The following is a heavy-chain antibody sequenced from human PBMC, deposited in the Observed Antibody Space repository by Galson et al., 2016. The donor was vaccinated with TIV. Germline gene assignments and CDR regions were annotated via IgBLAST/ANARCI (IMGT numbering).Heavy chain of an antibody. D-gene: IGHD1-14*01. CDR3: VGVITADHAFDS. Sequence: SVKVFCKASGFSFTASYIHWVRQAPGQGLEWMGIIDPNGGNASYAQKFQGRVTLTSDTSTTTAYLELNSLRSDDTAIFYCVGVITADHAFDSWGQGTLVTASP. CDR2: IDPNGGNA. V-gene: IGHV1-46*01. J-gene: IGHJ4*02. CDR1: GFSFTASY.